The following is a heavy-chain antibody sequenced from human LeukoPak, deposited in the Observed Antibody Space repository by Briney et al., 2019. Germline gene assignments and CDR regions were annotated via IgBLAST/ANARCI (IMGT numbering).Heavy chain of an antibody. V-gene: IGHV3-23*01. Sequence: GGSLRLSCAASGFTFSMCPMSWVRQAPGKGLEWVSDISDSGGRPYYADAVKGRFTISRDNSKNTVSLQIDSLRVEDTAVYYCAKVVGFHYDSSLDYPIAYDGFDVWGQGTLVTVSS. CDR3: AKVVGFHYDSSLDYPIAYDGFDV. J-gene: IGHJ3*01. CDR2: ISDSGGRP. D-gene: IGHD3-22*01. CDR1: GFTFSMCP.